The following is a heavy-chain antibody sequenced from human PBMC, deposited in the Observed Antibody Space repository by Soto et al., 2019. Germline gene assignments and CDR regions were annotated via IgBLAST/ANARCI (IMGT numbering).Heavy chain of an antibody. Sequence: SVKVSCKASGGTFSSYAISWVRQAPGQGLEWMGGIIPIFGTANYAQKFQGRVTITADESTSTAYVELSSLRSEDTAVYYCARDLETGYGGFAGAFDIWGQGTMVTV. V-gene: IGHV1-69*13. CDR2: IIPIFGTA. CDR1: GGTFSSYA. J-gene: IGHJ3*02. CDR3: ARDLETGYGGFAGAFDI. D-gene: IGHD3-10*01.